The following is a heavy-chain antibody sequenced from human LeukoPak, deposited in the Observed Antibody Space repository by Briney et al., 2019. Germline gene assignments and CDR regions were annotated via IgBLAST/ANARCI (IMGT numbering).Heavy chain of an antibody. CDR2: INSDESST. J-gene: IGHJ4*02. Sequence: GGSLRLSCAASGLTFSSYWMHWVRQAPGKGLVWVSRINSDESSTNYADSVKGRFTISRDNAKNSLYLQMNSLRAEDTAVYYCARELLQLWLRLDYWGQGTLVTVSS. D-gene: IGHD5-18*01. CDR1: GLTFSSYW. V-gene: IGHV3-74*01. CDR3: ARELLQLWLRLDY.